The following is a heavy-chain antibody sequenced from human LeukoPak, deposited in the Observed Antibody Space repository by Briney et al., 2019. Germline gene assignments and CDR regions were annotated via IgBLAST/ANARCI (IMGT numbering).Heavy chain of an antibody. CDR3: ASSKGLTTATISDVFDF. V-gene: IGHV3-9*01. Sequence: GGSLGLSCSASGFTFDAYTVHWVRQVPGKGLEWVSYISWNSRYIGYADSVKGRFTISRDNAKNSLFLQMNFLRAEDTALYYCASSKGLTTATISDVFDFWGQGTPVTVSS. J-gene: IGHJ3*01. CDR2: ISWNSRYI. D-gene: IGHD4-17*01. CDR1: GFTFDAYT.